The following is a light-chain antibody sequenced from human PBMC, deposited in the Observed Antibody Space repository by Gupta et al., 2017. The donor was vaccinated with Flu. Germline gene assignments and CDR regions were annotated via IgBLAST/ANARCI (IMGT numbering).Light chain of an antibody. J-gene: IGKJ4*01. CDR3: QQTYSWRDT. Sequence: PSSLSASVGDRVAITCRASQTISRSLKWYQQKPGKAPKLLIYGASSVQSGVPSRFSGRGSGTEFTRTISSLQPEDFAVYYCQQTYSWRDTFGGGTKLEIK. CDR2: GAS. V-gene: IGKV1-39*01. CDR1: QTISRS.